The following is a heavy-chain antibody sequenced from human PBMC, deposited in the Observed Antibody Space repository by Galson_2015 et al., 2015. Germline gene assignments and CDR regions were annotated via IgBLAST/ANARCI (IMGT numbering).Heavy chain of an antibody. V-gene: IGHV3-23*01. CDR2: LSHTGSSI. CDR1: GFTFSSSA. Sequence: SLRLSCAASGFTFSSSAMNWVRQAPGKGLEWVSALSHTGSSIYYADSVKGRFTISRDNSKNTLYLHLNSLRADDTAVYYCAKDRRAVVMSSSDHWGPGTQVTVPS. CDR3: AKDRRAVVMSSSDH. J-gene: IGHJ4*02. D-gene: IGHD2-21*01.